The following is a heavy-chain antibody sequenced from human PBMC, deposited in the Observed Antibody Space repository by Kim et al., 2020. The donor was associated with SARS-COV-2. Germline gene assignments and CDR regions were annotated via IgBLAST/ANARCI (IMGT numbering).Heavy chain of an antibody. D-gene: IGHD4-17*01. CDR1: GYTFTSYG. V-gene: IGHV1-18*01. CDR3: ARERGRRGNYGDHLYYYYYMDV. CDR2: ISAYNGNT. J-gene: IGHJ6*03. Sequence: ASVKVSCKASGYTFTSYGISWVRQAPGQGLEWMGWISAYNGNTNYAQKLQGRVTMTTDTSTSTAYMELRSMRSDDTAVYYCARERGRRGNYGDHLYYYYYMDVWGKGTTVTVSS.